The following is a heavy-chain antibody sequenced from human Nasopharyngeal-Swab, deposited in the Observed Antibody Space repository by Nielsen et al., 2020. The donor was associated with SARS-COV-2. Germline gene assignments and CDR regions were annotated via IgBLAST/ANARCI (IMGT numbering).Heavy chain of an antibody. J-gene: IGHJ4*02. CDR3: TTDRFPHYDIVTGNYNAYCFDY. Sequence: RPSPAKGLEWVAPIKSKTDGGTTDYPAQGRGRFIISRDDSKNMLHLQMNSLKTQDTAVYYCTTDRFPHYDIVTGNYNAYCFDYWGQGTLVTVSS. V-gene: IGHV3-15*01. D-gene: IGHD3-9*01. CDR2: IKSKTDGGTT.